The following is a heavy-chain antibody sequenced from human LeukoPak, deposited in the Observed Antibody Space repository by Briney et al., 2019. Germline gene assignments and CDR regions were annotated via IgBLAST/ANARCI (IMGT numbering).Heavy chain of an antibody. V-gene: IGHV4-39*01. D-gene: IGHD2-15*01. J-gene: IGHJ4*02. CDR2: IYYSGST. CDR3: ARRRKNCSGTSCYYFDY. CDR1: GGSFSGYY. Sequence: SETLSLTCAVYGGSFSGYYWGWIRQPPGKGLEWIGSIYYSGSTYYNPSLKSRVTISVDTSKNQFSLKLSSVTAADTAVYYCARRRKNCSGTSCYYFDYWGQGTLVAVSS.